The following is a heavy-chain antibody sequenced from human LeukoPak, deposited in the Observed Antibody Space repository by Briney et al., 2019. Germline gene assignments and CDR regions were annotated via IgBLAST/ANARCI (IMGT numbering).Heavy chain of an antibody. V-gene: IGHV4-34*01. D-gene: IGHD3-10*01. J-gene: IGHJ4*02. CDR2: INARGDT. Sequence: PSETLSLTCAVYGWPFNDYYWNWVRQPPGKGLEWIGEINARGDTYYNPSLKSRVTISVDTSKNQFSLKLSSVTAADTAVYYCASLRTVRGVSWGQGTLVTVSS. CDR3: ASLRTVRGVS. CDR1: GWPFNDYY.